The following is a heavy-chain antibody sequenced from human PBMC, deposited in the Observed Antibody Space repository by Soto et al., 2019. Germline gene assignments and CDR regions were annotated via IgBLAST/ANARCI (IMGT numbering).Heavy chain of an antibody. Sequence: QVQLVQSGAAVKKPGASVKVSCKASGYTFTSYGISWVRQAPGQGLEWMGWISAYNGNTKYAQKLQGRVTMTTYTHTSPAYMKVRSVRYDDTALYYCARGVIGTTLTPGGGQGPLATVPS. D-gene: IGHD4-17*01. CDR1: GYTFTSYG. CDR3: ARGVIGTTLTPG. CDR2: ISAYNGNT. J-gene: IGHJ4*02. V-gene: IGHV1-18*01.